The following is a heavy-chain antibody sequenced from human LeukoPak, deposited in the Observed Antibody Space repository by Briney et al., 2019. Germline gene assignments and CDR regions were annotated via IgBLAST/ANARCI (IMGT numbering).Heavy chain of an antibody. CDR1: GYTFTSYY. D-gene: IGHD1-1*01. Sequence: ASVKVSCKASGYTFTSYYMHWVRQAPGQGLEWTGIINPSGGSTSYAQKFQGRVTMTRDMSTSTVYMELSSLRSEDTAVYYCARVRTGNLFDYWGQGTLVTVSS. J-gene: IGHJ4*02. V-gene: IGHV1-46*01. CDR3: ARVRTGNLFDY. CDR2: INPSGGST.